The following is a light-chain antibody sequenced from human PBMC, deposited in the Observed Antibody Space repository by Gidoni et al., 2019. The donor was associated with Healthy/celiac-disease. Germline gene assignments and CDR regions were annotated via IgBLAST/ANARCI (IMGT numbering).Light chain of an antibody. J-gene: IGKJ3*01. Sequence: DIQMTQSPSSLSASVGDRVTITCQASQDISNYLNWYQQKPGKAPKLLIYDASNLETGVPSRFSGSGSGTEFTVTISSLQPEDIATYYCQQYDNLRITFGPGTKVDIK. CDR1: QDISNY. V-gene: IGKV1-33*01. CDR3: QQYDNLRIT. CDR2: DAS.